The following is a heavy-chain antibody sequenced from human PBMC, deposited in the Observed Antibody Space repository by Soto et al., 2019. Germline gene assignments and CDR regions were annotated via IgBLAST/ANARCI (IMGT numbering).Heavy chain of an antibody. CDR2: IWYDGSNK. J-gene: IGHJ4*02. D-gene: IGHD3-10*01. Sequence: QVQLVESGGGVVQPGRSLRLSCAASGFTFSSYGMHWVRQAPGEGLEWVAVIWYDGSNKYYADSVKGRFTISRDNSKNTLYLEMNSLRAEDTAVYYCARDRLDYYGSGSYHPDYWGQGTLVTVSS. CDR1: GFTFSSYG. V-gene: IGHV3-33*01. CDR3: ARDRLDYYGSGSYHPDY.